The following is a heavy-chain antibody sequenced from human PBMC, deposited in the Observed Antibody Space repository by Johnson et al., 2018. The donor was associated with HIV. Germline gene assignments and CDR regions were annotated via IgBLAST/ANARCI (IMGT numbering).Heavy chain of an antibody. J-gene: IGHJ3*02. CDR3: AKLPVLYGDFDDAFNI. D-gene: IGHD4-17*01. Sequence: QMQLVESGGGLVKPGGSLRLSCAASGFTLSDYYMSWIRQAPGKGLEWVSYISSSGSTIYYADSVKGRFTISRDNSKNTLYLQMNSLRAEDTAVYYCAKLPVLYGDFDDAFNIWGQGTMVTVSS. CDR1: GFTLSDYY. V-gene: IGHV3-11*04. CDR2: ISSSGSTI.